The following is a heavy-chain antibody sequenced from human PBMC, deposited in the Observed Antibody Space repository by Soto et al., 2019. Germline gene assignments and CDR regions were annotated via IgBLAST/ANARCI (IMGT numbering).Heavy chain of an antibody. J-gene: IGHJ6*02. CDR1: GFTFSSYG. CDR3: ARCPQGYYYYYGMDV. V-gene: IGHV3-33*01. Sequence: QVQLVESGGGVVQPGRSLRLSCAASGFTFSSYGMHWVRQAPGKGLEWVAVIWYDGSNKYYADYVKGRFTISRDNSKNTLYLQMNSLRAEDTAVYYCARCPQGYYYYYGMDVWGQGTTVTVSS. CDR2: IWYDGSNK.